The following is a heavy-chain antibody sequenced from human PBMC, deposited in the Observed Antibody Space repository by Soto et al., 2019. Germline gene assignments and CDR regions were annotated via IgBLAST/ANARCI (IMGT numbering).Heavy chain of an antibody. CDR1: GFTFSSYA. J-gene: IGHJ4*02. D-gene: IGHD4-17*01. CDR3: AKMTTRRFDY. V-gene: IGHV3-23*01. CDR2: ISGSGLST. Sequence: PGGSLRLSCAASGFTFSSYAMSWVRQAPGKGLEWVSGISGSGLSTNYADSVKGRFTIFRDNSKNTLYLQMNSLRAEDTAVYYCAKMTTRRFDYWGQGTLVTVSS.